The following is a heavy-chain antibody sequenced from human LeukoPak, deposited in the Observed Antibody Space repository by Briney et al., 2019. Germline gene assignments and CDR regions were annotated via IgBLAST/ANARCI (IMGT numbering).Heavy chain of an antibody. CDR3: AATGYSSSWSLFDY. CDR2: MNPNSGNT. Sequence: ASVKVSCKASGYTFTSYDINWVRQATGQGLEWMGWMNPNSGNTGYAQKFQGRVTMTRNTSISTAYMELSRLRSDDTAVYYCAATGYSSSWSLFDYWGQGTLVTVSS. V-gene: IGHV1-8*01. J-gene: IGHJ4*02. CDR1: GYTFTSYD. D-gene: IGHD6-13*01.